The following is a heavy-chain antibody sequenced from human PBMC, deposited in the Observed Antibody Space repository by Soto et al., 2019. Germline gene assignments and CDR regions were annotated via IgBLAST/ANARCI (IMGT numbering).Heavy chain of an antibody. Sequence: GGSLRLSCAASGFIFINSSMNWVRQAPGKGLEWVSSITSGSSYIYYADSVKGRFTISRDNAKNSLFLQMNSLRAEDTAVYYCARDQGVAATNGFDYWGLGALVTVSS. D-gene: IGHD1-26*01. V-gene: IGHV3-21*01. CDR1: GFIFINSS. J-gene: IGHJ4*02. CDR2: ITSGSSYI. CDR3: ARDQGVAATNGFDY.